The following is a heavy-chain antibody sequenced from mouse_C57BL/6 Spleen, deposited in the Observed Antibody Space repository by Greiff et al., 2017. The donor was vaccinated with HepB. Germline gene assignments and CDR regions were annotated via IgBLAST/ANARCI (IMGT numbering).Heavy chain of an antibody. CDR1: GYTFTDYY. Sequence: VQLQQSGAELVRPGASVKLSCKASGYTFTDYYINWVKQRPGQGLEWIARIYPGSGNTYYNEKFKGKATLTAEKSSSTAYMQLSSLTSEDSAVYFCAGEWGVLYWYFDVWGTGTTVTVSS. J-gene: IGHJ1*03. V-gene: IGHV1-76*01. CDR2: IYPGSGNT. CDR3: AGEWGVLYWYFDV. D-gene: IGHD1-3*01.